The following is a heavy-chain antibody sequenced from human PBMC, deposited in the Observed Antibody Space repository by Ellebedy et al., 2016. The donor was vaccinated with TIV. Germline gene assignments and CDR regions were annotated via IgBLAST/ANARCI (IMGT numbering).Heavy chain of an antibody. J-gene: IGHJ4*02. CDR1: GFTFDDYA. CDR2: INNDGSNT. CDR3: ASGVMTTVSTGEDF. V-gene: IGHV3-74*01. Sequence: GESLKISXAASGFTFDDYAMHWVRQAPGKGLVWVSRINNDGSNTSYADSVKGRFTISRDNAKNTLYLQMNSLRAEDTAVYYCASGVMTTVSTGEDFWGQGTLVTVSS. D-gene: IGHD4-17*01.